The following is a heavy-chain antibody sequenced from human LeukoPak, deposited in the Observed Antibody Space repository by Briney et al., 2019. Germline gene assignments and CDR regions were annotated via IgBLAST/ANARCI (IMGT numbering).Heavy chain of an antibody. D-gene: IGHD3-10*01. J-gene: IGHJ4*02. CDR1: GFTFSSNY. CDR3: ARDPSYGSGSPYYFDY. Sequence: GGSLRLSCAASGFTFSSNYMSWVRQAPGKGLEWVSVIYSGGSTYYSDSVKSRFTISRDNSKNTMDLQMKSLRAEDTAVYYCARDPSYGSGSPYYFDYWGQGTLVTVSS. CDR2: IYSGGST. V-gene: IGHV3-66*01.